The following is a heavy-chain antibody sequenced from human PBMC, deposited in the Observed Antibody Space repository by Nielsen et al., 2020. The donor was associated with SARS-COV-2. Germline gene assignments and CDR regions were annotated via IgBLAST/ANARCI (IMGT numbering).Heavy chain of an antibody. CDR1: GYTFTTYG. V-gene: IGHV1-18*01. CDR2: ISAYNGNT. Sequence: ASVKVSCKASGYTFTTYGISWVRQAPGQGLEWMGWISAYNGNTSYAQKLQGRVTMTTDTSTSTAYMELSRLRSDDTAVYYCAREGVITMIVVVTSTGMDVWGQGTTVTVSS. D-gene: IGHD3-22*01. J-gene: IGHJ6*02. CDR3: AREGVITMIVVVTSTGMDV.